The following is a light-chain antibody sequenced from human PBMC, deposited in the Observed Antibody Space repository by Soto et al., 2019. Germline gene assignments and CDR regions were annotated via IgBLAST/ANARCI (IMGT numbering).Light chain of an antibody. Sequence: DIPMTQSPSSLSASVGDRVTITCRASQDISNYLAWYQQKPGKVPKLLIYVASTLQSGVPSRFSGSGSGTDFTLTISSLQPEDVATYYCQKYNSAPLTFGGGTKVEMK. V-gene: IGKV1-27*01. CDR1: QDISNY. CDR2: VAS. CDR3: QKYNSAPLT. J-gene: IGKJ4*01.